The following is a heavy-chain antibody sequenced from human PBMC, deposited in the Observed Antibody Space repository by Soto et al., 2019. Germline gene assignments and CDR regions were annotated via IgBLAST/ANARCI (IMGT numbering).Heavy chain of an antibody. Sequence: SETLSLTCSVSGGSISSGDYYWSWIRQPPGKGLEWIGYMFYTGTTYYNPSLKSRITISMDTSKNQFSLRLTSVNAADTAVHPSASVVRFCSSPSCRGRNWFDPWGQGT. J-gene: IGHJ5*02. V-gene: IGHV4-30-4*01. CDR1: GGSISSGDYY. CDR2: MFYTGTT. D-gene: IGHD2-2*01. CDR3: ASVVRFCSSPSCRGRNWFDP.